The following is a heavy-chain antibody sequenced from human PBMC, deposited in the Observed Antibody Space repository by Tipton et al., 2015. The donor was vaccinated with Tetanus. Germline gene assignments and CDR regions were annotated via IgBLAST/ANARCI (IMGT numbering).Heavy chain of an antibody. Sequence: SLRLSCEASGFTFSSYPMHWVRQAPGKGLEWVSAIGDTEFVTYYADSLKGRFTISRDNSKNTLSLQMVSLRAEDTAIYYCARGRERCRGTNCHRATVYWGQGTLVTVSS. CDR3: ARGRERCRGTNCHRATVY. CDR2: IGDTEFVT. D-gene: IGHD2-2*01. J-gene: IGHJ4*02. CDR1: GFTFSSYP. V-gene: IGHV3-23*01.